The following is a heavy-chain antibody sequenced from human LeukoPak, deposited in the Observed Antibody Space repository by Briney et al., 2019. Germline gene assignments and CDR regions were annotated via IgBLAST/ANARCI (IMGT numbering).Heavy chain of an antibody. J-gene: IGHJ6*03. V-gene: IGHV1-2*02. CDR2: INPNSGGT. CDR3: ARAYYYGSGSYYKGYYYYYMDV. CDR1: GYTFTGYY. D-gene: IGHD3-10*01. Sequence: ASVKVSCKASGYTFTGYYMHWVRQAPGQGLEWMGWINPNSGGTNYAQKFQGRVTMTRDTSISTAYMELSRLRSDDTAVYYCARAYYYGSGSYYKGYYYYYMDVWGKGTTVTVSS.